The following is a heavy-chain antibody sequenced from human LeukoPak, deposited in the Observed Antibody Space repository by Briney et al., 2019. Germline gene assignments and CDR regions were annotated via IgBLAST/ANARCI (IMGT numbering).Heavy chain of an antibody. CDR2: MIPNSGTT. CDR3: ARLSEEMAN. Sequence: ASVKVSCKASGYTFTSYDINWVRQATGQGLEWMGGMIPNSGTTNYAQKFQGRVTMTRDDSISTAYMELSSLRSEDTAVYYCARLSEEMANWGQGTLVTVSS. J-gene: IGHJ4*02. CDR1: GYTFTSYD. V-gene: IGHV1-8*01. D-gene: IGHD5-24*01.